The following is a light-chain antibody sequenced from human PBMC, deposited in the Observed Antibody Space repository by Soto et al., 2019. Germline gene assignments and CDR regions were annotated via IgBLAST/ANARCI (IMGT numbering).Light chain of an antibody. V-gene: IGLV2-14*01. CDR1: SSDIGGYNY. J-gene: IGLJ3*02. CDR2: EVS. CDR3: SSYTSITTPV. Sequence: QSVLTQPASVSGSPGQSITISCTGTSSDIGGYNYVSWYQQHPGKAPKLMIYEVSNRPSGVSNRFSGSKSGSTASLTISGLQAEDEADYYCSSYTSITTPVFGGGTKVTVL.